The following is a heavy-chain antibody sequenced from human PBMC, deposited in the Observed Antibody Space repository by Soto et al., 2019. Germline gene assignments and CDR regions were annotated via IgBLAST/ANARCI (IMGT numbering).Heavy chain of an antibody. D-gene: IGHD2-2*01. J-gene: IGHJ6*02. V-gene: IGHV3-21*01. CDR1: GFTFSSYS. CDR3: AREGGYCSSTSCRTLYYYYGMDV. Sequence: GGSLRLSCAASGFTFSSYSMNWVRQAPGKGLEWASSISSRSSYIYYADSVKGRFTISRDNAKNSLYLQMNSLRAEDTAVYYCAREGGYCSSTSCRTLYYYYGMDVWGQGTTVTVSS. CDR2: ISSRSSYI.